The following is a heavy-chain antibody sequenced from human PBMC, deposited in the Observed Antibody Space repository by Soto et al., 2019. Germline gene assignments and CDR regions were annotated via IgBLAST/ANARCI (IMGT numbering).Heavy chain of an antibody. CDR1: VFTFSSYS. CDR3: VRDKLAARGILD. Sequence: GGSLRLSCAASVFTFSSYSMNLVRQAPGKGLEWVSSISSSSSYIYYAHSVKGRFTISRDIAKNSLYLQMNSLRAEYTAVYYCVRDKLAARGILDWGQGTLVTVSS. CDR2: ISSSSSYI. D-gene: IGHD6-6*01. J-gene: IGHJ4*02. V-gene: IGHV3-21*01.